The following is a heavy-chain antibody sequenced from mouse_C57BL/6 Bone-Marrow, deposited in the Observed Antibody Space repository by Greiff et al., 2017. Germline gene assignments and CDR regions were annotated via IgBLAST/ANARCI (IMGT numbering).Heavy chain of an antibody. CDR2: IDPENGDT. CDR1: GFNIKDDY. Sequence: VQLQQSGAELVRPGASVKLSCTASGFNIKDDYMHWVKQRPEQGLEWIGWIDPENGDTEYASKFQGKATITADTSSNTAYLQLSSLTSEDTAVYYCTTTRLYFAYGGQGTTHTVSS. V-gene: IGHV14-4*01. CDR3: TTTRLYFAY. J-gene: IGHJ2*01. D-gene: IGHD3-2*02.